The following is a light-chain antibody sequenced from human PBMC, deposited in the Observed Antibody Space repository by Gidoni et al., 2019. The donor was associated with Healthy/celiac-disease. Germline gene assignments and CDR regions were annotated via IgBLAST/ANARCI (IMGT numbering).Light chain of an antibody. J-gene: IGKJ2*01. V-gene: IGKV4-1*01. CDR1: QSVLYSSNNKNY. CDR2: WAS. CDR3: QQYYSTPYT. Sequence: VSLGERATINCKSSQSVLYSSNNKNYLAWYQQKPGQPPKLLIYWASTRESGVPDRFSGSGSGTDFTLTISSLQAEDVAVYYCQQYYSTPYTFXQXTKLEIK.